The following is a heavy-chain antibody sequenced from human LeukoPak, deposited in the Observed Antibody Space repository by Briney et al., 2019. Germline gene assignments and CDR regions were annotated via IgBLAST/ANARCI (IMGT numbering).Heavy chain of an antibody. V-gene: IGHV1-2*06. J-gene: IGHJ4*02. CDR3: ARDSEDIVVVVAAM. CDR1: GYTFTGYY. Sequence: ASVKVSCKASGYTFTGYYMHWVQQAPGQGLEWMGRINPNSGSTNYAQKFQGRVTMTRDTSISTAYMEMCRLRSDDTAVYSCARDSEDIVVVVAAMWGQGTLVTVSS. D-gene: IGHD2-15*01. CDR2: INPNSGST.